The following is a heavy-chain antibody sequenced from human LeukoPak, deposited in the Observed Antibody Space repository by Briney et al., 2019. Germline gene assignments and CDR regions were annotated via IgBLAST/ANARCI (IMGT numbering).Heavy chain of an antibody. CDR1: GGSISSGGYY. Sequence: SQTLPLTCTVSGGSISSGGYYWSWIRQHPGKGLEWIGYIYYSGSTYYNPSLKSRVTISVDTSKNQFSLKLSSVTAADTAVYYCAREGDGYNSVWGQGTLVTVSS. J-gene: IGHJ4*02. CDR3: AREGDGYNSV. V-gene: IGHV4-31*03. D-gene: IGHD5-24*01. CDR2: IYYSGST.